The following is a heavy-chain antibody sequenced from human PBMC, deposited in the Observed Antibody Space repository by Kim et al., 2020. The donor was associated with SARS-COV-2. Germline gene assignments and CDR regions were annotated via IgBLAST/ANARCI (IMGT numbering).Heavy chain of an antibody. CDR1: GLMFKTYG. D-gene: IGHD3-10*01. J-gene: IGHJ3*02. Sequence: GGSLRLSCVDSGLMFKTYGMHWVRHAPGKGLEWVAAISYDATNTHYADSVKGRFTISRDNSKNTLYLQMNSLKTEDTGVFYCAKASRWSYWTVDIWGQGTVVTVSS. CDR3: AKASRWSYWTVDI. CDR2: ISYDATNT. V-gene: IGHV3-30*18.